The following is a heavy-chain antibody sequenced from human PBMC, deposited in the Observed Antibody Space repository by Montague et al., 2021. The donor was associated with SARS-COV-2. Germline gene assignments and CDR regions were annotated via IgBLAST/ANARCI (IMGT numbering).Heavy chain of an antibody. Sequence: RSLSLSASGFTFSSYSMNWVRQAPGKGLEWVSSISSSSSYIYYADSVKGRFTISRDNAKNSLYLQMNSLRAEDTAVYYCARDSRVIPGYWGQGTLVTVSS. CDR2: ISSSSSYI. V-gene: IGHV3-21*01. CDR3: ARDSRVIPGY. D-gene: IGHD2-2*01. J-gene: IGHJ4*02. CDR1: GFTFSSYS.